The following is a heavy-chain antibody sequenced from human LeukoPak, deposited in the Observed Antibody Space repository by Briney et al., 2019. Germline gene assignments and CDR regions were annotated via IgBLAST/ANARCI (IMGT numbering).Heavy chain of an antibody. Sequence: GGSLRLSCAASGFIFGDYWMSWVRQAPGKGLEWVANIKQDGSVKQYVDSVKGRFTISRDYAKNSVYLQMNSLRAEDTAVYYCSSGDEFDYWGQGTLVTVSS. V-gene: IGHV3-7*01. D-gene: IGHD7-27*01. CDR3: SSGDEFDY. CDR1: GFIFGDYW. J-gene: IGHJ4*02. CDR2: IKQDGSVK.